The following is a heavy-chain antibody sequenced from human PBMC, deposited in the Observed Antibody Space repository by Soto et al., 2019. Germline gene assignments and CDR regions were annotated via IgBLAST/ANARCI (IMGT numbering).Heavy chain of an antibody. CDR3: AHSQRGPRDF. CDR1: GFSLSTTGVA. D-gene: IGHD5-12*01. Sequence: QITLKESGPTLVRPTQTLTLTCTFSGFSLSTTGVAVAWIRQPPGEALEWLALIYWDDDKRYNSSLKSRLTITKNTSRAQVVLAMTNMDPMDTATYFCAHSQRGPRDFWGPGILVTVSS. J-gene: IGHJ4*02. V-gene: IGHV2-5*02. CDR2: IYWDDDK.